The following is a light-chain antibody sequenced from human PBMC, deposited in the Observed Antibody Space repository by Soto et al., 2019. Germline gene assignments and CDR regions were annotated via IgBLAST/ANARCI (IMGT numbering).Light chain of an antibody. CDR3: QQYNDWPHT. CDR2: DAS. J-gene: IGKJ2*01. CDR1: QSVSSN. V-gene: IGKV3-15*01. Sequence: EIVMTQSPATLSVSPGERATLSCRASQSVSSNLAWYQQKPGQAPRLLIYDASTRATGIPGRFSGSGSGTEFTLTISTLQSEDFAVYYCQQYNDWPHTFGQGTKLEIK.